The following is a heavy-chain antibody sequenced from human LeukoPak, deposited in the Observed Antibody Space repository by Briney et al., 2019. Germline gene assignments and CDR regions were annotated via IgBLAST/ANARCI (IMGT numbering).Heavy chain of an antibody. CDR3: ARVRTQKYYYDSSGPFDY. D-gene: IGHD3-22*01. V-gene: IGHV1-18*01. CDR1: GYTFTSYG. J-gene: IGHJ4*02. CDR2: ISAYNGNT. Sequence: ASVKVSCKASGYTFTSYGISWVRQAPGQGLVWMGWISAYNGNTNYAQKLQGRVTMTTDTSTSTAYMELRSLRSDDTAVYYCARVRTQKYYYDSSGPFDYWGQGTLVTVSS.